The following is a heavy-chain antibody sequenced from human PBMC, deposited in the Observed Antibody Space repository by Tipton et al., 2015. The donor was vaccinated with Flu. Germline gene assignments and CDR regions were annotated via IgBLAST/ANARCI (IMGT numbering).Heavy chain of an antibody. CDR3: ARDLFGEKDWFDP. CDR1: GGSISSGSYF. J-gene: IGHJ5*02. D-gene: IGHD3-10*01. V-gene: IGHV4-61*02. Sequence: TLSLTCTVSGGSISSGSYFWSWIRQPAGKGLEWIGRIYTSGSTNYNPSLKSRVTISVDTSKNPFSLKLASVTAADTAVYYCARDLFGEKDWFDPWGQGTLVTVSS. CDR2: IYTSGST.